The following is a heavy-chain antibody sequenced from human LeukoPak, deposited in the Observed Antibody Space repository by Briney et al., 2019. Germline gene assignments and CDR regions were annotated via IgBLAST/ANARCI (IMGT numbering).Heavy chain of an antibody. V-gene: IGHV1-3*03. CDR2: INPGNGDT. D-gene: IGHD2-2*02. CDR1: GYSFTSQG. Sequence: GASVKVSCKTSGYSFTSQGMHWVRQAPGQSLEWMGCINPGNGDTKYSQEFQGRGTITRDTSATTAYMELSSLRSDDMAVYYCPLYNYWGQGTLVTVSS. CDR3: PLYNY. J-gene: IGHJ4*02.